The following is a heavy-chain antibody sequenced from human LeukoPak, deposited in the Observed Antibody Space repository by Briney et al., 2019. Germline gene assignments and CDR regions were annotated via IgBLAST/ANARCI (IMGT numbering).Heavy chain of an antibody. CDR2: ISSSSSYI. CDR1: GFTFSSYS. CDR3: AKDLLGIAASNQH. J-gene: IGHJ1*01. D-gene: IGHD6-13*01. V-gene: IGHV3-21*01. Sequence: GGSLRLSCAASGFTFSSYSMNWVRQAPGKGLEWVSSISSSSSYIYYADSVKGRFTISRDNSKNTLYLQMNSLRAEDTAVYYCAKDLLGIAASNQHWGQGTLVTVSS.